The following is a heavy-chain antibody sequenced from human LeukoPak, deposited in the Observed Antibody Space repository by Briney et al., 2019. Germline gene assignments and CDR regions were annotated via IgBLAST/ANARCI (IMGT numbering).Heavy chain of an antibody. CDR2: INSDGSST. CDR1: GFTFSSYW. D-gene: IGHD5-24*01. V-gene: IGHV3-74*01. J-gene: IGHJ3*02. CDR3: ARRLDGYVAFDI. Sequence: GGSLRLSCAASGFTFSSYWMHWVRQAPGKGLVWVSRINSDGSSTSYADSEKGRFTISRDNAKNTLYLQMNSLRAEDTAVYYCARRLDGYVAFDIWGQGTMVIVSS.